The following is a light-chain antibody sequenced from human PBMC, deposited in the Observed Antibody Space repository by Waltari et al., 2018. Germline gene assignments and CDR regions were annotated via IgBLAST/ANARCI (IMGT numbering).Light chain of an antibody. V-gene: IGLV1-44*01. CDR1: SSTIGRNT. J-gene: IGLJ2*01. CDR3: AAWDDSLNGVG. CDR2: FND. Sequence: QYVLTQPPSASGTPGQRVAISCSGSSSTIGRNTVNWYQQLPGTAPKLLIYFNDQRPAGVPVRFSGSTSGTSAALAISGLRSGDEADYYCAAWDDSLNGVGFGGGTKLTVL.